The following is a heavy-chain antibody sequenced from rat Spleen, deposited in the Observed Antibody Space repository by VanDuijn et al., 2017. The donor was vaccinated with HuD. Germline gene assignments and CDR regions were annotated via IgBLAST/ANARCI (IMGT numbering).Heavy chain of an antibody. J-gene: IGHJ2*01. CDR1: GFTFSDYA. CDR2: IIYDGDGT. D-gene: IGHD1-6*01. CDR3: TRDRILRSTGFDY. V-gene: IGHV5-20*01. Sequence: EVQLVESGGGLVQPGRSLKLSCVASGFTFSDYAMAWVRQAPKKGLEWVATIIYDGDGTYYRNSVKGRFTISRDNAKSSLYLQMDSLRSEDAATYYCTRDRILRSTGFDYWGQGVMVTVSS.